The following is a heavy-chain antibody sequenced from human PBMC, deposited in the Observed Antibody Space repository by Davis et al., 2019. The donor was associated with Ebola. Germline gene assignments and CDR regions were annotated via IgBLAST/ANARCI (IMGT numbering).Heavy chain of an antibody. CDR1: GYTFTSYA. CDR2: INAGNGNT. V-gene: IGHV1-3*01. J-gene: IGHJ4*02. CDR3: AREIAVAGFDY. D-gene: IGHD6-19*01. Sequence: AASVKVSFKASGYTFTSYAIHWVRQAPGQRLEWMGWINAGNGNTKYSQKFQGRVTITRDTSASTAYMELSSLRSEDTAVYYCAREIAVAGFDYWGQGTLVTVSS.